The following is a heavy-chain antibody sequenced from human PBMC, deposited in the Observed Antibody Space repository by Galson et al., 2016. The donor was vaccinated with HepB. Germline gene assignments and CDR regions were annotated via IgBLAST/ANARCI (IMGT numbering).Heavy chain of an antibody. Sequence: SVKVSCKASGYTFTNNGISWVRQAPGQGLEWMGWIGAHSGNTNYAQKFQGRLTLTKDTSASTVYMELRSLRFDDTAMYYCARDRDAAFDYWGQGKLVIVSS. J-gene: IGHJ4*02. CDR3: ARDRDAAFDY. V-gene: IGHV1-18*01. CDR1: GYTFTNNG. CDR2: IGAHSGNT. D-gene: IGHD6-13*01.